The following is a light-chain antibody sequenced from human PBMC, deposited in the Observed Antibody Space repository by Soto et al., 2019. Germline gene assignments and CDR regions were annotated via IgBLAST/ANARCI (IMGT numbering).Light chain of an antibody. J-gene: IGKJ1*01. CDR2: GAS. Sequence: EIVLTQSPGTLSLSPGEGATVSCRASQSVSNNYLAWYQQKPGQAPRLLIYGASNRATGIPDRFSGSGSGTDFTLTISRLEPEDFAVYYCQQYAASPRTFGQGTKVDIK. CDR3: QQYAASPRT. CDR1: QSVSNNY. V-gene: IGKV3-20*01.